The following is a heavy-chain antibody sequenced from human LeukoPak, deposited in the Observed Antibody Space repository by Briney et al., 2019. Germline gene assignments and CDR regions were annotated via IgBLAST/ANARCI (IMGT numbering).Heavy chain of an antibody. J-gene: IGHJ4*02. Sequence: PSETLSLTCTVFGGSISRHYWMWIRQPPGKGLEWLGYNYYTGSTNYNSSLGGRITILIDTSKNQFSLTLTSVTAADTAVYYCARQGGGYDWGQGILVTVSS. CDR1: GGSISRHY. CDR2: NYYTGST. D-gene: IGHD5-12*01. V-gene: IGHV4-59*08. CDR3: ARQGGGYD.